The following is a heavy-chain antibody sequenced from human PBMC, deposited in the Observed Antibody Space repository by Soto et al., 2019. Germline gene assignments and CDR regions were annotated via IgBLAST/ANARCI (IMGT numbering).Heavy chain of an antibody. V-gene: IGHV3-23*01. CDR3: ARRGSGSDYDY. CDR2: ISGSGGST. J-gene: IGHJ4*02. Sequence: EVQRLESGGGLVQPGGSLRLSCAASGFTFSSYAMRWVRQAPVKGLEWVSAISGSGGSTYYADSVKGRFTISRDNSKHTLYLQMNSLRAEDTAVYYCARRGSGSDYDYWGQGTLVTVSS. CDR1: GFTFSSYA. D-gene: IGHD1-26*01.